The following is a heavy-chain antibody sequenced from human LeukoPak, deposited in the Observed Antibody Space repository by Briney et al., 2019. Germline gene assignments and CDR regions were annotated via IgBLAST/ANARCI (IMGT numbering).Heavy chain of an antibody. CDR1: GYTFTSYG. Sequence: GASVKVSCKASGYTFTSYGISWVRQAPGQGLEWMGWISAYNGNTNYAQKLQGRVTMTTDTSTSTAYMELRSLRSDDTAVYYCERVRNRVGGSYYFDYWGQGTLVTVSS. CDR2: ISAYNGNT. J-gene: IGHJ4*02. CDR3: ERVRNRVGGSYYFDY. D-gene: IGHD3-16*01. V-gene: IGHV1-18*01.